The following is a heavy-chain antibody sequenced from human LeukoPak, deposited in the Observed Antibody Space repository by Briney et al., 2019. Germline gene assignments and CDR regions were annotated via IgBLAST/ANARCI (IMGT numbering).Heavy chain of an antibody. CDR3: ATLRSRVHGMDV. D-gene: IGHD3-10*01. Sequence: GASVKVSCKASGGTFSSYAISWVRQAPGQGLEWMGGIIPIFGTANYAQKFQGRVTITADKSTSTAYMELSSLRSEDTAVYYCATLRSRVHGMDVWGKGTTVTVSS. CDR2: IIPIFGTA. CDR1: GGTFSSYA. V-gene: IGHV1-69*06. J-gene: IGHJ6*04.